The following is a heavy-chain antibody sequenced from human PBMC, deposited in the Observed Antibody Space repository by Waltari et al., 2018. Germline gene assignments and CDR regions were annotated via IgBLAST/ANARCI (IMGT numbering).Heavy chain of an antibody. Sequence: QLQLQESGPGLVKPSETLSLTCTVSGGSISSSSYYWGWIRQPPGKGLEWIGSIYDSGSTYYNPSLKSRVTISVDTSKNQFSLKLSSVTAADTAVYYCARADYYGSLDPWGQGTLVTVSS. J-gene: IGHJ5*02. CDR2: IYDSGST. V-gene: IGHV4-39*01. D-gene: IGHD3-10*01. CDR3: ARADYYGSLDP. CDR1: GGSISSSSYY.